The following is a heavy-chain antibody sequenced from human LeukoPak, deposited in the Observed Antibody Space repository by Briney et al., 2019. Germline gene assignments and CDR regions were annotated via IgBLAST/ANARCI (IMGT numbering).Heavy chain of an antibody. D-gene: IGHD2-15*01. CDR3: ARVEEYCSGGSCYWFDP. CDR2: INPNSGGT. V-gene: IGHV1-2*02. J-gene: IGHJ5*02. Sequence: ASVKVSCKASGYTFTGYYMHWVRQAPGQGLEWMGWINPNSGGTNYAQKFQGRVTMTRDTSISTAYMELSRLRSDDTAVYYCARVEEYCSGGSCYWFDPWGQGTLVTVSS. CDR1: GYTFTGYY.